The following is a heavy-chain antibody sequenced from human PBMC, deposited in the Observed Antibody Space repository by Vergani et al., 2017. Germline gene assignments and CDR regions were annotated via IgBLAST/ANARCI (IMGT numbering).Heavy chain of an antibody. CDR2: ISGSGGST. CDR3: AKDFGYCSGGSCSVFDY. V-gene: IGHV3-23*01. Sequence: EVQLLESGGGLVQPGGSLRLSCAASGFTFSSYAMSWVRQAPGKELEWVSAISGSGGSTYYADSVKGRFTISRDNSKNTLYLQMNSLRAEDTAVYYCAKDFGYCSGGSCSVFDYWGQGTLVTVSS. D-gene: IGHD2-15*01. J-gene: IGHJ4*02. CDR1: GFTFSSYA.